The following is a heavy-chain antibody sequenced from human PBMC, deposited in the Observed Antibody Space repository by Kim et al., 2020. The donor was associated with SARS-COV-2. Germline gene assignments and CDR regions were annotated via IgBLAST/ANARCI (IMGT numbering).Heavy chain of an antibody. CDR1: GGTFSSYA. D-gene: IGHD2-15*01. Sequence: SVKVSCKASGGTFSSYAISWVRQAPGQGLEWMGGIIPIFGTANYAQKFQGRVTITADESTSTAYMELSSLRSEDTAVYYCARDSLLSRVVAPLSAFDIWGQGTMVTVSS. CDR2: IIPIFGTA. CDR3: ARDSLLSRVVAPLSAFDI. V-gene: IGHV1-69*13. J-gene: IGHJ3*02.